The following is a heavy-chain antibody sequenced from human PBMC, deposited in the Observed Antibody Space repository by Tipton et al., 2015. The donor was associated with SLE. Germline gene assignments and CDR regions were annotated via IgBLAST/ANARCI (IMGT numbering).Heavy chain of an antibody. CDR1: GFSFSSSW. Sequence: SLRLSCAASGFSFSSSWMSWLRQAPGKGLEWVANIKPDGREIYYVDSVKGRFIISRDNAKNSLYLQMNSLRAEDTAVYYCARQRSFLDYWGQGTTVTVSS. J-gene: IGHJ4*03. CDR2: IKPDGREI. D-gene: IGHD6-25*01. CDR3: ARQRSFLDY. V-gene: IGHV3-7*01.